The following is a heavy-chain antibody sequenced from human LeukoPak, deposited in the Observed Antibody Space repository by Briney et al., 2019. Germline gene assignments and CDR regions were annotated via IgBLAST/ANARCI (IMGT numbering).Heavy chain of an antibody. Sequence: PGGSLRLSCAASGFTFSSYWMSWVRQAPGKGLEWVANIKQDGSEKYYVDSVKGRFTNSRDNAKNSLYLQMNSLRAEDTAVYYCARDDYGDYTDYWGQGTLVTVSS. J-gene: IGHJ4*02. CDR2: IKQDGSEK. CDR1: GFTFSSYW. D-gene: IGHD4-17*01. CDR3: ARDDYGDYTDY. V-gene: IGHV3-7*01.